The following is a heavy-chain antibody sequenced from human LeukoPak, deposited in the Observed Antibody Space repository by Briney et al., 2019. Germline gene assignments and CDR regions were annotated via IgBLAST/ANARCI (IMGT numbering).Heavy chain of an antibody. CDR2: ISWNSGSI. D-gene: IGHD6-19*01. CDR1: GFTFDDYA. J-gene: IGHJ4*02. V-gene: IGHV3-9*01. CDR3: AKDMGQWLVTRGLFDY. Sequence: PGGSLRLSCAASGFTFDDYAMHWVRQAPGKGLEWVSGISWNSGSIGYADSVKGRFTISRDNAKNSLYLQMNSLRAEDTALYYCAKDMGQWLVTRGLFDYWGQGTLVTVSS.